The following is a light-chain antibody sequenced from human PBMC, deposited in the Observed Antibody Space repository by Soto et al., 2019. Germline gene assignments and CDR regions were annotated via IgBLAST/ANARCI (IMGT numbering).Light chain of an antibody. CDR1: SSDVGAYNY. CDR3: SSYTTTSTLGV. Sequence: QSVLTQPASVSGSPGQSITLSCSGSSSDVGAYNYVSWYQQHPGKAPKLRIYEVSNRPSGVSNRFAGSKSGNTASLTISGLQAEDEADYYCSSYTTTSTLGVFGGGTKLTVL. J-gene: IGLJ2*01. CDR2: EVS. V-gene: IGLV2-14*01.